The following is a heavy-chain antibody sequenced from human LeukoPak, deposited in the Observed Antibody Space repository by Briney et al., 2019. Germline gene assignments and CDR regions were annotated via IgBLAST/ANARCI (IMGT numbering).Heavy chain of an antibody. CDR3: ARPSSGWSRDTFNI. D-gene: IGHD6-19*01. CDR2: IKQDGSET. V-gene: IGHV3-7*04. Sequence: PGGSLRLSCAASGFTLSSYWMSWVRQAPGKGLEWVANIKQDGSETYYVDSVKGRFTISRDNAKNSLYLQMNSLRAEDTAIYYCARPSSGWSRDTFNIRGQGTMVTVSS. J-gene: IGHJ3*02. CDR1: GFTLSSYW.